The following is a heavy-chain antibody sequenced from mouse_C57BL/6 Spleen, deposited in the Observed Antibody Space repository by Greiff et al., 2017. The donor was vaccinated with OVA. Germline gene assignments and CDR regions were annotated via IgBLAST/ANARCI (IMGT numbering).Heavy chain of an antibody. CDR3: ARQSGGSYAMDY. CDR2: INSDGGST. V-gene: IGHV5-2*01. CDR1: EYEFPSHD. J-gene: IGHJ4*01. Sequence: DVKLVESGGGLVQPGESLKLSCESNEYEFPSHDMSWVRKTPEKRLELVAAINSDGGSTYYPDTMERRFIISRDNTKKTLYLQMSSLRSEDTALYYCARQSGGSYAMDYWGQGTSVTVSS. D-gene: IGHD1-1*02.